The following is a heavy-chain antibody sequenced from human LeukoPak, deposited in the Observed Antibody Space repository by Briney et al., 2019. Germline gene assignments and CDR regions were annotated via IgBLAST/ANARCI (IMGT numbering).Heavy chain of an antibody. Sequence: SETLSLTCAVYGGSLNGHYWSWIRQSPGKGLEWIGEGGDSGGTKYNPSLKSRVTISADTSKNQFSLKLSSLTAADTAVYHCARHSRAVAGAPGYWGQGTLVTVSS. CDR1: GGSLNGHY. V-gene: IGHV4-34*01. J-gene: IGHJ4*02. CDR2: GGDSGGT. CDR3: ARHSRAVAGAPGY. D-gene: IGHD6-19*01.